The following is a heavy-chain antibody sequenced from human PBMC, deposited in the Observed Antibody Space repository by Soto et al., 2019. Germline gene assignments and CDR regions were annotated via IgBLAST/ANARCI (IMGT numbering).Heavy chain of an antibody. V-gene: IGHV4-39*01. CDR2: ISSTGST. CDR1: GGSISSSGYY. J-gene: IGHJ4*02. D-gene: IGHD6-19*01. CDR3: AIRYDYLAVAGDS. Sequence: QLQLQESGPGLVKPSETLSLTCTVSGGSISSSGYYRGWIRQPPGKGLEWIGSISSTGSTYYNPSLKSRVTISVDTSRNLFSLRLTSVTAADTAVYYCAIRYDYLAVAGDSWGQETLVTLSS.